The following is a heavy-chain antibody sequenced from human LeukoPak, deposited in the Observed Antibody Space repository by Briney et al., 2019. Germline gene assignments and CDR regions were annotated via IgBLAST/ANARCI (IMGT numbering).Heavy chain of an antibody. J-gene: IGHJ3*02. Sequence: GGSVRLSCAASGFTFSSYGMHWVRQAPATGLEGVAVISYDGSNKYYADSVKGRFTISRDNSKNTLYLQMNSLRAEDTAVYYCASYVLGDAFDIWGQGTMVTVSS. D-gene: IGHD3-3*02. CDR3: ASYVLGDAFDI. CDR2: ISYDGSNK. CDR1: GFTFSSYG. V-gene: IGHV3-30*03.